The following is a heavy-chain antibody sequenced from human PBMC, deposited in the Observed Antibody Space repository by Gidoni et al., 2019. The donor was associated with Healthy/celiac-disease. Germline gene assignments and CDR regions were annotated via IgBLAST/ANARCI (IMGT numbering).Heavy chain of an antibody. CDR3: ASGYSYGWGYYFDY. D-gene: IGHD5-18*01. CDR1: GGSISSYY. V-gene: IGHV4-59*01. Sequence: QVQLQESGPGLVKPSETLSLTCTVSGGSISSYYWSWIRQPPGKGLEWIGYIYYSGSTNYNPSLKSRVTISVDTSKNQFSLKLSSVTAADTAVYYCASGYSYGWGYYFDYWGQGTLVTVSS. J-gene: IGHJ4*02. CDR2: IYYSGST.